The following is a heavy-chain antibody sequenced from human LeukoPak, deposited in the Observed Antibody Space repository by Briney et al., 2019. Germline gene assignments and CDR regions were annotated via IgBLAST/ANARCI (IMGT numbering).Heavy chain of an antibody. Sequence: PGGSLRLSCAAPGFTFSSYGMHWVRQAPGKGLEWVAVIWYDGSNKYYADSVKGRFTISRDNSKNTLYLQMNSLRAEDTAVYYCAREGRVVPAAMRNYYYGMDVWGKGTTVTVSS. D-gene: IGHD2-2*01. CDR2: IWYDGSNK. CDR1: GFTFSSYG. V-gene: IGHV3-33*01. J-gene: IGHJ6*04. CDR3: AREGRVVPAAMRNYYYGMDV.